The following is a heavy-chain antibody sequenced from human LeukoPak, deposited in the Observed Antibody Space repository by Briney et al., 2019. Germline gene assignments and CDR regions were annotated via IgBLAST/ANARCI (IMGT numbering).Heavy chain of an antibody. J-gene: IGHJ4*02. V-gene: IGHV3-33*01. D-gene: IGHD2-2*01. CDR3: ARVYTPAGVDY. Sequence: GGSLRLSCAASGFAFSSYGMHWVRQAPGKGLEWVAVIWYDGSNKYYADSVKGRFTISRDNSKNTLYLQMNSLRAEVTAVYYCARVYTPAGVDYWGQGTLVTVSS. CDR1: GFAFSSYG. CDR2: IWYDGSNK.